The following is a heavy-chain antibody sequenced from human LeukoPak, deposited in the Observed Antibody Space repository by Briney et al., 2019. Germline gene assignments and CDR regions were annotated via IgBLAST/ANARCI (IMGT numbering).Heavy chain of an antibody. CDR3: ARAGPRVFGVDAFDI. V-gene: IGHV4-34*01. CDR1: GGSSSGYS. D-gene: IGHD3-3*01. J-gene: IGHJ3*02. Sequence: SQTLSLTPALYGGSSSGYSCSWIRPPPREGLGWIGGIKHSVDTHSTPCLKSRVTISVDTSKNQFSLKLSSVTAADTAVYYCARAGPRVFGVDAFDIWGQGTMVTVSS. CDR2: IKHSVDT.